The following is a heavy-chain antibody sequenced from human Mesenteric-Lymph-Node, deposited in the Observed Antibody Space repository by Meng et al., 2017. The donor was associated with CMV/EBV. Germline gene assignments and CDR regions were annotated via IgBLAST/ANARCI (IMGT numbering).Heavy chain of an antibody. J-gene: IGHJ4*02. Sequence: CAVYGGSFSDYYWTWFRQPPGKGLEWIGEINHSGSTTYNSSLKSRVTISVDTPKNQFSLKLSFVTAADTAAYYCARGRITTTPFFDYWGQGSLVTVSS. CDR2: INHSGST. CDR3: ARGRITTTPFFDY. CDR1: GGSFSDYY. V-gene: IGHV4-34*01. D-gene: IGHD1-20*01.